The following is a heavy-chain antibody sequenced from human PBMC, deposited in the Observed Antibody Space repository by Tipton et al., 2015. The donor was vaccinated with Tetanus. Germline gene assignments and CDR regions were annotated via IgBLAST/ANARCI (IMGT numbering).Heavy chain of an antibody. CDR1: GGSLRGGDHY. Sequence: TLSLTCTVSGGSLRGGDHYWSWIRRPPGKALEWVAHIYYSGSATYNPSVASRATVSIDTSKNQFSLRLTSATAADTAVYYCARDRITGPTGRYYAMDVWGQGTTVTVSS. D-gene: IGHD1-7*01. CDR2: IYYSGSA. CDR3: ARDRITGPTGRYYAMDV. J-gene: IGHJ6*01. V-gene: IGHV4-30-4*02.